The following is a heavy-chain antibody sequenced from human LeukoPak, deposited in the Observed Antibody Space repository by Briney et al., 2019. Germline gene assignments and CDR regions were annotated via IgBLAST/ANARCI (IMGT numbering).Heavy chain of an antibody. CDR1: GFSFSSYD. V-gene: IGHV3-23*01. D-gene: IGHD6-13*01. CDR2: ITGSGGST. Sequence: PGGSLRLSCAGSGFSFSSYDMSWVRQAPGKGLEWVSGITGSGGSTYYADSVKGRFTISRDNSQNTLYLQMNSLRAEDTAVYYCARSSSSWPYYYYYMDVWGKGTTVTISS. J-gene: IGHJ6*03. CDR3: ARSSSSWPYYYYYMDV.